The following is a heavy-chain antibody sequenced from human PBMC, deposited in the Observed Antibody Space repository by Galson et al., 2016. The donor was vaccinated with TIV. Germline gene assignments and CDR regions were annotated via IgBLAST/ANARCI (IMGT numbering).Heavy chain of an antibody. D-gene: IGHD5-24*01. J-gene: IGHJ4*02. V-gene: IGHV3-30*03. CDR3: ATDGRDAYNPYFDS. Sequence: SLRLSCAASGFTFSAYRMDWVRQAPGKGLEWVAVISSDGTNAHYADSMKGRFTISRDNPGNTLYLQMNNLRSEDTAVYYCATDGRDAYNPYFDSWGQGTLVTVSS. CDR2: ISSDGTNA. CDR1: GFTFSAYR.